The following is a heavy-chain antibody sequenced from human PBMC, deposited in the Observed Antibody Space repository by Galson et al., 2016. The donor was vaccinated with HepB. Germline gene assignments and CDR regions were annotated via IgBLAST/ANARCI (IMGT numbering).Heavy chain of an antibody. J-gene: IGHJ3*02. D-gene: IGHD4-23*01. Sequence: SETLSLTCTVSVGSISPFFWSWIRQPPGKGLEWIAYIYYSGTTNYNPSLNSRVTISLDTSKSQFSLKVTSVTAADTAVYYCARSYGGYAFDIWGQGTMVTVSS. CDR2: IYYSGTT. V-gene: IGHV4-59*01. CDR1: VGSISPFF. CDR3: ARSYGGYAFDI.